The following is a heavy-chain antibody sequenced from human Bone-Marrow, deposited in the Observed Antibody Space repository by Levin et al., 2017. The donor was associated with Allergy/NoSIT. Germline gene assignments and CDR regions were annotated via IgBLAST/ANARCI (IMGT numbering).Heavy chain of an antibody. Sequence: GVSLRLSCVVSGFTFRNYVVSWVRQVPGKGLEWVSSVSGSGDSTYYADSVRGRFTISRDNSKNTLYLQMNSLRAEDTAVYYCAKDPDYGDYSSYWYFDLWGRGTLVTVSS. CDR2: VSGSGDST. J-gene: IGHJ2*01. V-gene: IGHV3-23*01. CDR1: GFTFRNYV. CDR3: AKDPDYGDYSSYWYFDL. D-gene: IGHD4-17*01.